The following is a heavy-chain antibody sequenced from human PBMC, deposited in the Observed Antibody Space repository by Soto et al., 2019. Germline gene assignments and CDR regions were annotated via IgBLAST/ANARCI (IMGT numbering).Heavy chain of an antibody. D-gene: IGHD6-13*01. Sequence: QVQLVQSGAEVKKPGASVKVSCKAFGYTFTGYYIHWVRQAPGQGLEWMGWINPNSGDTNYAQKFQGWLTMTRDTSITTAYMELSRLKSEDTAVYYCARFSSRYYYFDYWGQGTLVTVSS. CDR3: ARFSSRYYYFDY. J-gene: IGHJ4*02. CDR2: INPNSGDT. V-gene: IGHV1-2*04. CDR1: GYTFTGYY.